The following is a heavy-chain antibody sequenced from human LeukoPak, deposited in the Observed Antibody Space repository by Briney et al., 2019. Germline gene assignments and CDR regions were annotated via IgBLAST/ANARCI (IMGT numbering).Heavy chain of an antibody. V-gene: IGHV4-4*07. J-gene: IGHJ5*02. Sequence: PSETLSLTCTVSGGYTGSHYWSWIRQPAGKGLEWIGRISPSGTTHYNPSLGSRVTISVDTSKNQFSLKLSSVSAADTAVYYCASARQWYYYGSGPTDNWFDPWGQGTLVTVSS. CDR2: ISPSGTT. D-gene: IGHD3-10*01. CDR3: ASARQWYYYGSGPTDNWFDP. CDR1: GGYTGSHY.